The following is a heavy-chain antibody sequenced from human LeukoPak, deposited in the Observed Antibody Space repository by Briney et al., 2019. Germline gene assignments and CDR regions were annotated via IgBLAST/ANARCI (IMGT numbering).Heavy chain of an antibody. CDR2: IRYDGSNK. J-gene: IGHJ4*02. D-gene: IGHD3-22*01. V-gene: IGHV3-30*02. CDR1: GFTFSSYG. CDR3: AKFHPLYYDSSGYSLSGYYFDY. Sequence: GGSLRLSCAASGFTFSSYGMHWIRQAPGKGLEWVAFIRYDGSNKYYADSVKGRFTISRDNSKNTLYLQMNSLRAEDTAVYYCAKFHPLYYDSSGYSLSGYYFDYWGQGTLVTVSS.